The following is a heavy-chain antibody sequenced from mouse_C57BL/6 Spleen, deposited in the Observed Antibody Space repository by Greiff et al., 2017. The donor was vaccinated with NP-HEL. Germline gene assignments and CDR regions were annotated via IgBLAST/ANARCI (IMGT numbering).Heavy chain of an antibody. J-gene: IGHJ1*03. CDR3: ASLVDYYGSRGYFDV. CDR2: ISYDGSN. V-gene: IGHV3-6*01. D-gene: IGHD1-1*01. CDR1: GYSITSGYY. Sequence: DVQLQESGPGLVKPSQSLSLTCSVTGYSITSGYYWNWIRQFPGNKLEWMGYISYDGSNNYNPSLKNRISITRDTSKNQFFLKFNSVTTEDTATYYCASLVDYYGSRGYFDVWGTGTTVTVSS.